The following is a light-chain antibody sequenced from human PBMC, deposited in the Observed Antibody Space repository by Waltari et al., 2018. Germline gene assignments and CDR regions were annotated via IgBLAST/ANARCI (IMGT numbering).Light chain of an antibody. CDR2: EVS. CDR1: SSDVGRYNL. CDR3: CSYAGSTSHIV. J-gene: IGLJ2*01. Sequence: QSALTQPASLSGSPGQSITISCTGTSSDVGRYNLVSWYLQHPGKTPKVLIYEVSKRPSGVSSRFSGSKSGSTASLTISGLQAEDEADYYCCSYAGSTSHIVFGGGTKVTVL. V-gene: IGLV2-23*02.